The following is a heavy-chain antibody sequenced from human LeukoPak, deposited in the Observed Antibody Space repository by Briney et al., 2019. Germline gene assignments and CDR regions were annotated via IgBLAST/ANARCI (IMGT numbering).Heavy chain of an antibody. V-gene: IGHV3-74*01. CDR2: INSDGSST. D-gene: IGHD3-10*01. CDR3: ARSTGWFGQGYFDC. CDR1: GFTFSSYW. Sequence: GGSLRLSCAASGFTFSSYWMHWVRQAPGKGLVWVSRINSDGSSTSYADSAKGRFTISRDNAKNTLYLQMHSLRAEDTAVYYCARSTGWFGQGYFDCWGQGTLVTV. J-gene: IGHJ4*02.